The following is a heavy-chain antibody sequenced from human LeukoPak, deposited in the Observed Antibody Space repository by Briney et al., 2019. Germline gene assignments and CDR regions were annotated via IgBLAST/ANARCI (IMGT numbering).Heavy chain of an antibody. J-gene: IGHJ6*03. D-gene: IGHD1-26*01. Sequence: PGGSLRLSCAASGFTFSSYSMNWVRQAPGKGLEWVSSISSSSSYIYYADSVKGRFTISRDNAKNSLYLQMNSLRAEDTAVYYCARFDSPHIVGATEYYYYMDVWGKGTTVTVSS. CDR2: ISSSSSYI. CDR1: GFTFSSYS. CDR3: ARFDSPHIVGATEYYYYMDV. V-gene: IGHV3-21*01.